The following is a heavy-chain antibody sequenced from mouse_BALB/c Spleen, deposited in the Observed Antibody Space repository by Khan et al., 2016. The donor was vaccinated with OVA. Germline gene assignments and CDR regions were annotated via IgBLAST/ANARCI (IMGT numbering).Heavy chain of an antibody. CDR3: GRDGSRYNDDMDY. J-gene: IGHJ4*01. CDR2: ITYSGST. CDR1: GYSITSDYA. D-gene: IGHD2-3*01. V-gene: IGHV3-2*02. Sequence: VQLKESGPGLVKPSQSLSLTCTVTGYSITSDYARNWIRQFPGNKLGLMGYITYSGSTNYNPALQSRTSITRDTSKNPSFLQLTSVTTEDTATYYCGRDGSRYNDDMDYWGEGTSGTVSA.